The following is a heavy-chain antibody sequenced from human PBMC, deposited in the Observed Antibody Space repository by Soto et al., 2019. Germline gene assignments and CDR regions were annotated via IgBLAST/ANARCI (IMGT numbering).Heavy chain of an antibody. J-gene: IGHJ6*02. V-gene: IGHV3-30-3*01. Sequence: GGSLRLSCAGSGFIFSNAWMNWVRQAPGKGLEWVAVISYDGSNKYYADSVKGRFTISRDNSKNTLYLQMNSLRAEDTAVYYCARDSYCSSTSCYGDYYGMDVWGQGTTITVSS. CDR1: GFIFSNAW. CDR3: ARDSYCSSTSCYGDYYGMDV. D-gene: IGHD2-2*01. CDR2: ISYDGSNK.